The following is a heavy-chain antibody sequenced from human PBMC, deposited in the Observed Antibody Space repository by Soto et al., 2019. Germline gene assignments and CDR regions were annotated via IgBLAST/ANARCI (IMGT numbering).Heavy chain of an antibody. D-gene: IGHD3-16*01. CDR2: IAYDGNIK. Sequence: QVQLVESGGGVVQPGRSLTLSCAASGFTFSSYAMHWVRQAPGKGLEWVIVIAYDGNIKYYADSVKGRFAVSRDNSQNTLYLQMNSLTPEVTALYYCARSGGSTSPATRYFEHWGQGTLVTVSS. CDR1: GFTFSSYA. J-gene: IGHJ4*02. V-gene: IGHV3-30*09. CDR3: ARSGGSTSPATRYFEH.